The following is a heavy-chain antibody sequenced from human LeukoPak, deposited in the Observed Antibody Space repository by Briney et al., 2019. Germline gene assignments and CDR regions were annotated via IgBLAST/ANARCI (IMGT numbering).Heavy chain of an antibody. Sequence: GGSLRLPCAASGFIFSNYGMDWVRQAPGKGLEWVATIRYDGSYQWYAESVKGRFTVSRDNSKNTLYLQMNSLRAEDTAVYYCATVRGASGSRWYFDYWGQGNLVTVSS. CDR3: ATVRGASGSRWYFDY. D-gene: IGHD6-13*01. J-gene: IGHJ4*02. CDR1: GFIFSNYG. CDR2: IRYDGSYQ. V-gene: IGHV3-30*02.